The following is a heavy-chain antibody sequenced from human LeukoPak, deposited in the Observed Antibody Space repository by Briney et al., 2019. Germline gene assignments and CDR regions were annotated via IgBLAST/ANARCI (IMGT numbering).Heavy chain of an antibody. J-gene: IGHJ4*02. V-gene: IGHV3-9*01. D-gene: IGHD3-10*01. CDR3: AKAPYGSGNTPDY. Sequence: GGSLRLSCAASGFTVSSNYMSWVRQAPGKGLEWVSGISWNSGYIGYADSVKGRFTISRDNAKNSLYLQMNSLRAEDTALYYCAKAPYGSGNTPDYWGQGTLVTVSS. CDR1: GFTVSSNY. CDR2: ISWNSGYI.